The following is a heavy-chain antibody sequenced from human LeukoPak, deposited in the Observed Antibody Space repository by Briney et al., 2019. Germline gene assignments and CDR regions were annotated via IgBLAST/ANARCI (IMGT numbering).Heavy chain of an antibody. Sequence: PGGSLRLSCAASGFTFSDYYMSWIRQAPGKGLEWVSYISSSGSTIYYADSVKGRFTISRDNAKNSLYLQMNSLRAEDMAVYYCARDRSDSYYFDYWGQGTLVTVSS. CDR1: GFTFSDYY. V-gene: IGHV3-11*01. J-gene: IGHJ4*02. CDR2: ISSSGSTI. CDR3: ARDRSDSYYFDY. D-gene: IGHD2-21*01.